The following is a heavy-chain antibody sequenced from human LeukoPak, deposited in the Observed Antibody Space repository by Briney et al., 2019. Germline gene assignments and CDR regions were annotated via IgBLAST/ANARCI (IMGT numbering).Heavy chain of an antibody. CDR3: ARAGLFDY. Sequence: SETLSLTCTVSGVSISSYYWSWIRQPPGKGLESIGYIYTSGSINYYPAPKSRVTISVDTSKTPFSLKLSSVTAAATAVYFCARAGLFDYWGQGTLVTVSS. V-gene: IGHV4-4*09. CDR1: GVSISSYY. CDR2: IYTSGSI. J-gene: IGHJ4*02.